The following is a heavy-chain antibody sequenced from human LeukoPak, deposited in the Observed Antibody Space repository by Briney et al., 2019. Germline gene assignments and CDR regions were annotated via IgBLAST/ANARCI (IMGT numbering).Heavy chain of an antibody. CDR3: ARGGIAAAGTYGYYYYYYYMDV. D-gene: IGHD6-13*01. CDR2: INWNGGST. Sequence: GGSLRLSCAASGFTFGDYGMSWVRQAPGKGLEWVSGINWNGGSTGYADSVKGRFTISRDNAKNSLYLQMNSLRAEDTALYYCARGGIAAAGTYGYYYYYYYMDVWGKGTTVTVSS. J-gene: IGHJ6*03. V-gene: IGHV3-20*04. CDR1: GFTFGDYG.